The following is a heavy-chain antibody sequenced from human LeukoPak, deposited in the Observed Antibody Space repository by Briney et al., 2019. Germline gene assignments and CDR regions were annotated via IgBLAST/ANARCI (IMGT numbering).Heavy chain of an antibody. CDR1: GFTFSSYW. CDR3: ARDVAAMWYFDY. V-gene: IGHV3-74*01. D-gene: IGHD2-15*01. J-gene: IGHJ4*02. Sequence: GGSLRLSCAASGFTFSSYWMHWVRQAPGKGLVWVSRINSDGSSTSYADSVKGRFTISRDNAKNTLYLEMNSLRAEDTAVYYCARDVAAMWYFDYWGQGTLVTVSS. CDR2: INSDGSST.